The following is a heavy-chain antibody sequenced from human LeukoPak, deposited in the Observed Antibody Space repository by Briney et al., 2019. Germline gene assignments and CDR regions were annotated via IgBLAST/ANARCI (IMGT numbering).Heavy chain of an antibody. V-gene: IGHV4-34*01. CDR1: GGSFSDYF. J-gene: IGHJ5*02. CDR2: INHSGST. D-gene: IGHD3-3*01. Sequence: SETLSLTCAVYGGSFSDYFWGWIRQPPGKGLEWIGEINHSGSTNYNPSLKSRVTISVDTSKNQFSLKLSSVTAADTAVYYCAGGRYDFWSGYYGGNWFDPWGQGTLVTVSS. CDR3: AGGRYDFWSGYYGGNWFDP.